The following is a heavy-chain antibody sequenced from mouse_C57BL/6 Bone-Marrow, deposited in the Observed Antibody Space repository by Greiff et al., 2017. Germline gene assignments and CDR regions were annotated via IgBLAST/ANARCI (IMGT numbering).Heavy chain of an antibody. CDR2: ISSGGSYT. CDR1: GFTFSSYG. D-gene: IGHD1-1*01. J-gene: IGHJ2*01. Sequence: EVMLVESGGDLVKPGGSLKLSCAASGFTFSSYGMSWVRQTPDKRLEWVATISSGGSYTYYPDSVKGRFTISRDNAKNTLYLQMSSLKSEDTAMYYCARHGTTVVARDYWGQGTTLTVSS. CDR3: ARHGTTVVARDY. V-gene: IGHV5-6*02.